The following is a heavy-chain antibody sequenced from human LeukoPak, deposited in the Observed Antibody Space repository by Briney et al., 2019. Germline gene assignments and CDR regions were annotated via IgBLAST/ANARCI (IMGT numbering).Heavy chain of an antibody. CDR1: GFTFSSYA. D-gene: IGHD6-13*01. J-gene: IGHJ4*02. CDR3: ARDGYSSSWYGLSERGYFDY. Sequence: QPGGSLRLSCAASGFTFSSYAMHWVRQAPGKGLEWVAVISYDGSNKYYADSVKGRFTISRDNSKNTLYLQMNSLRAEDTAVYYCARDGYSSSWYGLSERGYFDYWGQGTLVTVSS. CDR2: ISYDGSNK. V-gene: IGHV3-30-3*01.